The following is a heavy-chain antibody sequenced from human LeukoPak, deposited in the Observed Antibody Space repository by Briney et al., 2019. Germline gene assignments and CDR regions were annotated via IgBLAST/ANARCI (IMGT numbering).Heavy chain of an antibody. J-gene: IGHJ4*02. D-gene: IGHD6-19*01. V-gene: IGHV1-2*06. CDR2: INPNSGGT. Sequence: ASVKVSCKASGYTFTGYYMHWVRQAPGQGLEWMGRINPNSGGTNYAQKFQGRVTMTRDTSISTAYMELSRLRSDDTAVYYCARVPRPVAGRNHYFDYWGQGTLVTVSS. CDR1: GYTFTGYY. CDR3: ARVPRPVAGRNHYFDY.